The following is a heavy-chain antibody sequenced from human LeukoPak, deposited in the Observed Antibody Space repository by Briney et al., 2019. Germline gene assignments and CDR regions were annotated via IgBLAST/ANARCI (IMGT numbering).Heavy chain of an antibody. V-gene: IGHV3-48*03. CDR2: ISSSGSTI. CDR3: ASGEIAAAGREN. CDR1: GFTFSSYE. Sequence: PGGSLRLSCAASGFTFSSYEMNWVRQAPGKGLEWVSYISSSGSTIYYADSVKGRFTISRDNAKNSLYLQMNSLRAEDTAVYYCASGEIAAAGRENWGQGTLVTVSS. J-gene: IGHJ4*02. D-gene: IGHD6-13*01.